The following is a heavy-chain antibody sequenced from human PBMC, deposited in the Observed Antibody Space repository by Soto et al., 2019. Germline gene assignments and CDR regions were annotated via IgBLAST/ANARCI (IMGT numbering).Heavy chain of an antibody. V-gene: IGHV1-2*02. D-gene: IGHD3-22*01. CDR2: INPNSGGT. J-gene: IGHJ4*02. CDR1: GYTFTGYY. Sequence: ASVKVSCKASGYTFTGYYMHWVRQAPGQGLEWMGWINPNSGGTNYAQKFQGRVTMTRDTSISTAYMELSRLRSDDTAVYYCARDLINYSDSSGYYLEHWGQGNLGTVS. CDR3: ARDLINYSDSSGYYLEH.